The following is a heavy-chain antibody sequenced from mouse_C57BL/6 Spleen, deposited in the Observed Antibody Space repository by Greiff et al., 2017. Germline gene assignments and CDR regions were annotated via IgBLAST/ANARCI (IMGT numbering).Heavy chain of an antibody. J-gene: IGHJ4*01. V-gene: IGHV1-26*01. CDR3: ARRDEGAKDD. CDR1: GYTFTDYY. Sequence: EVQLQQSGPELVKPGASVKISCTASGYTFTDYYMNWVKQSHGKSLEWIGDINPNNGGTSYNQKFKGKATLTVAKSSSTAYMELRSLTSEDSAVYYCARRDEGAKDDWGQGTSVTVSS. CDR2: INPNNGGT. D-gene: IGHD3-3*01.